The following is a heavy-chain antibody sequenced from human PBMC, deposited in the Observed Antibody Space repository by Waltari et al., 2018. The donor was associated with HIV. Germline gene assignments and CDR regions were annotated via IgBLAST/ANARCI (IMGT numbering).Heavy chain of an antibody. Sequence: VQLQESGPGLVKPSQTLSLTCTVSGGSISSGDYYWSWIRQPPGKGLEWIGYIYYSGSTYYNPSLKSRFTISVDTPRNQFSLKLSSVTAADTAVYYCARERDPFYYDSSGYSGGYWGQGTLVTVSS. CDR3: ARERDPFYYDSSGYSGGY. J-gene: IGHJ4*02. CDR2: IYYSGST. V-gene: IGHV4-30-4*01. D-gene: IGHD3-22*01. CDR1: GGSISSGDYY.